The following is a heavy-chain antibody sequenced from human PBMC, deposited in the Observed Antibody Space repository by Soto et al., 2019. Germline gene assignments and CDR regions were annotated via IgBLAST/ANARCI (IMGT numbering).Heavy chain of an antibody. D-gene: IGHD6-13*01. CDR3: ARVESSSTGRYYYYYYYMDV. CDR1: GGSISSYY. J-gene: IGHJ6*03. V-gene: IGHV4-59*01. CDR2: IYYSGST. Sequence: TSETLSLTCTVSGGSISSYYWSWIRQPPGKGLEWIGYIYYSGSTNYNPSLKSRVTISVDTSKNQFSLKLSSVTAADTAVYYCARVESSSTGRYYYYYYYMDVWGKGTTVTVSS.